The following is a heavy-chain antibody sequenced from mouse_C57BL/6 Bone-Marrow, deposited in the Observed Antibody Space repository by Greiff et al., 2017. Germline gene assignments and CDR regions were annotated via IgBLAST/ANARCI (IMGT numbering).Heavy chain of an antibody. Sequence: QVQLQQPGAELVKPGASVKLSCKVSGYTFTSYWMHWVKQRPGQGLEWIGMIHPNSGSTNYNEKFKSKATLTVDKSSSTAYMQLSSLTSEDSAVYYCARWGLRYLDYWGQGTTLTVSS. CDR1: GYTFTSYW. CDR3: ARWGLRYLDY. V-gene: IGHV1-64*01. J-gene: IGHJ2*01. D-gene: IGHD2-13*01. CDR2: IHPNSGST.